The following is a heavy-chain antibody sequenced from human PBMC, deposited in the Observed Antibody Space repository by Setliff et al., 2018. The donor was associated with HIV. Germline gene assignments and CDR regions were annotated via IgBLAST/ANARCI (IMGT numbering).Heavy chain of an antibody. J-gene: IGHJ4*02. CDR2: IYSTGST. V-gene: IGHV4-59*11. CDR1: GASITSHY. D-gene: IGHD4-17*01. CDR3: AKGAGFYGDYTFDY. Sequence: KPSETLSLTCTVSGASITSHYWSWIRQSPGRELEWTGYIYSTGSTNYNPSLQSRVSISMDSSKNEFTLKVTSVTSADTAVYYCAKGAGFYGDYTFDYWGQGNLVTVSS.